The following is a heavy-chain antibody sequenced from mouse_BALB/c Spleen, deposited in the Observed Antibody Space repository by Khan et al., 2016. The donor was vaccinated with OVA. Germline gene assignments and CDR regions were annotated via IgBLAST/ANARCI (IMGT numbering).Heavy chain of an antibody. Sequence: VQLKESGPGLVKPSQTVSLTCTVTGISITSGNYRWSWIRQFPGNKLEWIGNIYYSGTVTYNPSLTSRTTSTRDTSKNQFFLEMNSLTAEDTATYYCARDYGSLYWFFDVWGAGTTVTVSS. J-gene: IGHJ1*01. CDR1: GISITSGNYR. CDR2: IYYSGTV. CDR3: ARDYGSLYWFFDV. V-gene: IGHV3-5*02. D-gene: IGHD1-1*01.